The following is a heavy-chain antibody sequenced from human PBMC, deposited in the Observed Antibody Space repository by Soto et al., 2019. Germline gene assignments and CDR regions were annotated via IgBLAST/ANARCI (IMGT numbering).Heavy chain of an antibody. D-gene: IGHD3-10*01. CDR3: AREVGFYYGSGSYYGMDV. J-gene: IGHJ6*02. CDR1: GYTFHSYG. CDR2: ISVRNGNT. Sequence: QVQLVQSGAEVKKPGASVKVSCKASGYTFHSYGVTWVRQAPGQVLEWMGWISVRNGNTNYAQKLQGRVTMTTDTSTTTAYMEVRSLRSDDTAVYYCAREVGFYYGSGSYYGMDVWGQGTTVTVSS. V-gene: IGHV1-18*01.